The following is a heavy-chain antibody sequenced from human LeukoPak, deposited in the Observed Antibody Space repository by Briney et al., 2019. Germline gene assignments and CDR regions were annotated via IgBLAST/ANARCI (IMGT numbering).Heavy chain of an antibody. CDR2: IHYSGTT. CDR3: ARDLGSGWPYWYFDL. D-gene: IGHD6-19*01. CDR1: GASISGHY. J-gene: IGHJ2*01. Sequence: PSETLSLTCTVSGASISGHYWSWIRQPPRKGLEWIAYIHYSGTTNSHPSLKSRVTISVDTSKNQFSLYLRSVTAADTAAYYCARDLGSGWPYWYFDLWGRGTLVTVSS. V-gene: IGHV4-59*11.